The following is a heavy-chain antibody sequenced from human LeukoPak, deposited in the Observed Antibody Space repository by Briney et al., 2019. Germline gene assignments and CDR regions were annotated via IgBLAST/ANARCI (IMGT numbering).Heavy chain of an antibody. D-gene: IGHD3-10*01. CDR1: GFTFSSYW. CDR2: ISSSGSTI. V-gene: IGHV3-48*04. Sequence: GGSLRLSCAASGFTFSSYWMSWVRQAPGKGLEWVSYISSSGSTIYYADSVKGRFTISRDNAKNSLYLQMNSLRAEDTAVYYCASLAVGWFGTDYWGQGTLVTVSS. CDR3: ASLAVGWFGTDY. J-gene: IGHJ4*02.